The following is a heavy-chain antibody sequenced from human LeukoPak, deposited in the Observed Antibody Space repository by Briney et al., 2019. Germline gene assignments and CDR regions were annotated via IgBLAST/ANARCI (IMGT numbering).Heavy chain of an antibody. D-gene: IGHD1-1*01. V-gene: IGHV3-30*04. Sequence: PGGSLRLSCEASGFTFSSYAMHWVRQAPGKGLECVAVISYDGTYKYYADSVKGRFTISRDNSKNTLYLEMSSLRAEDTAVYYCAREWDGTYYFDYWGQGTLVTVSS. J-gene: IGHJ4*02. CDR1: GFTFSSYA. CDR2: ISYDGTYK. CDR3: AREWDGTYYFDY.